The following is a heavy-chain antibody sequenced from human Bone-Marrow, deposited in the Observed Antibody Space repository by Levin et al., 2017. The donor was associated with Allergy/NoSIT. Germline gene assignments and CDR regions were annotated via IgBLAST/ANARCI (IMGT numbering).Heavy chain of an antibody. Sequence: LSLTCAASGLIFSNYATNWVRQAPGKGLEWVSQISGSGSNTHYADSVRGRFTFSRDNSNNTVYLQMNSLRADDTAVYYCAGYDTSGYHSPFDYWGQGTLVTVSS. D-gene: IGHD3-22*01. CDR1: GLIFSNYA. J-gene: IGHJ4*02. V-gene: IGHV3-23*01. CDR3: AGYDTSGYHSPFDY. CDR2: ISGSGSNT.